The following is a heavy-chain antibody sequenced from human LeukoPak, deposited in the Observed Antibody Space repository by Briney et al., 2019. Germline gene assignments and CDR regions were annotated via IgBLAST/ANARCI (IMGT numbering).Heavy chain of an antibody. Sequence: ASVKVSCKGSGYTFTSYGISWVRQAPGHGLEWVGWISAYTGNTNYAQTLQGRVTMTTDTSRSTASMALRGLRSDDTAVYYCARGPSRGPIFGVVILYYFDYWGQGTLVTVSS. V-gene: IGHV1-18*01. CDR2: ISAYTGNT. J-gene: IGHJ4*02. CDR1: GYTFTSYG. D-gene: IGHD3-3*01. CDR3: ARGPSRGPIFGVVILYYFDY.